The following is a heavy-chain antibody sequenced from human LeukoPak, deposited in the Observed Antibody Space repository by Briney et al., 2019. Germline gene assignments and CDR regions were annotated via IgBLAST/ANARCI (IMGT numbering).Heavy chain of an antibody. CDR3: ARVLVPAASWFDP. CDR1: GGSFSGYY. V-gene: IGHV4-34*01. D-gene: IGHD2-2*01. CDR2: INHSGST. J-gene: IGHJ5*02. Sequence: SETLSLTCAVYGGSFSGYYWSWIRPPPGKGLEWIGEINHSGSTNYNPSLKSRVTISVDTSKNQFSLKLSCVTAADTAVYYCARVLVPAASWFDPWGQGTLVTVSS.